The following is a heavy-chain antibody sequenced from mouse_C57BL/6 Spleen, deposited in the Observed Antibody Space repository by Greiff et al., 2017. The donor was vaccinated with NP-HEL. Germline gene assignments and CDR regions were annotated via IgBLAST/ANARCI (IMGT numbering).Heavy chain of an antibody. V-gene: IGHV5-17*01. J-gene: IGHJ4*01. CDR1: GFTFSDYG. CDR2: ISSGSSTI. Sequence: DVKLVESGGGLVKPGASLKLSCAASGFTFSDYGMHWVRQAPEKGLEWVAYISSGSSTIYYADTVKGRFTISRDNATHTLFLQSTSLRAEDTSMYYCARRSYYGSSFYYSIDDWGTGTTGTVSS. D-gene: IGHD1-1*01. CDR3: ARRSYYGSSFYYSIDD.